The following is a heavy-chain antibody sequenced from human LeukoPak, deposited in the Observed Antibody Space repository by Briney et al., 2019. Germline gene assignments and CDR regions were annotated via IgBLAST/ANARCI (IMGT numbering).Heavy chain of an antibody. Sequence: SETLSLTCTVSGGSISSSSYYWGWIRQPPGKGLEWIGSIYYSGSTYYNPSLKSRVTISVDTSKNQFSLKLSSVTAADTAVYYCARLRRDGYNSPLGYWGQGTLVTVSS. CDR3: ARLRRDGYNSPLGY. CDR2: IYYSGST. V-gene: IGHV4-39*01. D-gene: IGHD5-24*01. CDR1: GGSISSSSYY. J-gene: IGHJ4*02.